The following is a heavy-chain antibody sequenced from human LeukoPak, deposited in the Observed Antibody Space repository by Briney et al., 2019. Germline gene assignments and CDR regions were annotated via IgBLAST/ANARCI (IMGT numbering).Heavy chain of an antibody. CDR1: GGSISSDEYY. CDR3: ARRYRSGNYYRDDS. Sequence: SETLSLTCTVPGGSISSDEYYWGWVRQPPGTGLEWIGYIYYSGSTYYNPPLMGGVTISVDTSKNEFSLKVTSVTAAATAVYYCARRYRSGNYYRDDSWGQGTLVTVSS. D-gene: IGHD3-10*01. V-gene: IGHV4-30-4*01. CDR2: IYYSGST. J-gene: IGHJ5*01.